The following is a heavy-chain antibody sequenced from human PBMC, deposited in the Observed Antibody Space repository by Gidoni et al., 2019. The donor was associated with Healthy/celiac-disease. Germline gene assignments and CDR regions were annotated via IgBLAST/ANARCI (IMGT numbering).Heavy chain of an antibody. D-gene: IGHD3-22*01. CDR3: AKDPMSDSYYDSSGYGDY. CDR2: ISGSGGST. CDR1: GFTFSSYA. Sequence: EVQLLESGGGLVQTGGSLRLSCAASGFTFSSYALSWVRQAHGKGLEWVSAISGSGGSTYYADSVKGRFTISRDNSKNTLYLQMNSLRAEDTAVYYCAKDPMSDSYYDSSGYGDYWGQGTLVTVSS. J-gene: IGHJ4*02. V-gene: IGHV3-23*01.